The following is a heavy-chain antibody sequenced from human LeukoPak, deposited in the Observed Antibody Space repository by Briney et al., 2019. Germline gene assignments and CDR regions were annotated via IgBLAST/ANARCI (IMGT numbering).Heavy chain of an antibody. CDR3: ARVPNWNSVDWFDP. D-gene: IGHD1-7*01. Sequence: GGSLRLSCAASGFTFSSYDMNWVRQAPGKGLEWVSSISSTSSYIYYADSVKGRFTISRDNAKNSLYLQMNSLRAEDTAVYYCARVPNWNSVDWFDPWGQGTLVTVSS. CDR1: GFTFSSYD. CDR2: ISSTSSYI. J-gene: IGHJ5*02. V-gene: IGHV3-21*01.